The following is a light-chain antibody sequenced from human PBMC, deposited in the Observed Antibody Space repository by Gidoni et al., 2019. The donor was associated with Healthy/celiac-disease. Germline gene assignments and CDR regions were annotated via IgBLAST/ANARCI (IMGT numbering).Light chain of an antibody. V-gene: IGKV1-39*01. CDR2: AAS. CDR1: QSISSY. J-gene: IGKJ1*01. Sequence: IQMTQSPSSLSASVGDRVTITCRASQSISSYLNWYQQKPGKAPKLLIYAASSLQSGVPSRFSGSGSGTDFTLTISSLQPEDFATYYCQQSYSTPWTXGXGTKVEIK. CDR3: QQSYSTPWT.